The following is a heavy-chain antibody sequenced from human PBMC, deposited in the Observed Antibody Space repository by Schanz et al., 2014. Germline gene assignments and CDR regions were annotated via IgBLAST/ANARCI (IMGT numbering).Heavy chain of an antibody. Sequence: QVQLVHSGAEVKKPGSSVKVSCKASGGTFSTYTISWVRQAPGQGLEWMGRIIPILGIANYAQKFQGRVTITADTSTTTAYMELSGLRSEDTAVYYCARDQSPYTNSSDVRYFDYWGQGSLVIVSS. V-gene: IGHV1-69*04. CDR3: ARDQSPYTNSSDVRYFDY. D-gene: IGHD6-6*01. CDR2: IIPILGIA. CDR1: GGTFSTYT. J-gene: IGHJ4*02.